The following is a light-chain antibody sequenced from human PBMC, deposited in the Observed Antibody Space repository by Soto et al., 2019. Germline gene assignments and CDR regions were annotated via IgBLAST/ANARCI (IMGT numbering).Light chain of an antibody. J-gene: IGLJ1*01. Sequence: QSVLTQPASVSGSPGQSITISCTGTSSDVGGYNSVSWYQQHPGKAPKLMIYEVSNRPSGVSNRFSGSKSGNTASLTISGLQAEDEADYYCSSYTTSSTLQVFGPGTKVTVL. CDR2: EVS. V-gene: IGLV2-14*01. CDR3: SSYTTSSTLQV. CDR1: SSDVGGYNS.